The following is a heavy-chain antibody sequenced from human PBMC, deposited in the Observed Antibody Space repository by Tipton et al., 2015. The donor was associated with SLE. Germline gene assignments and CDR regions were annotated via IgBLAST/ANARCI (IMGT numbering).Heavy chain of an antibody. Sequence: TLSLTCTVSGASISSGAYYWSWMRQHPGKDLEWIGYISYSGSTYYNPSLESRVTISVDTSKNQFSLNLNSVTAADTAIYYCARAIRDGYTPEFFDYWSQGTLVTVSS. CDR2: ISYSGST. CDR1: GASISSGAYY. D-gene: IGHD5-24*01. CDR3: ARAIRDGYTPEFFDY. J-gene: IGHJ4*02. V-gene: IGHV4-31*03.